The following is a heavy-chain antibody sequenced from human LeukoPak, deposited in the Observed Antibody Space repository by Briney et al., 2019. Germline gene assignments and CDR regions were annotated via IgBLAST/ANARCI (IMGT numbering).Heavy chain of an antibody. J-gene: IGHJ4*02. CDR2: INPSGGST. V-gene: IGHV1-46*01. Sequence: ASVKVSCKASGYTFTSYYMHWVRQAPGQGLEWMGIINPSGGSTSYAQKFQGRVTMTRDTSTSTVYMELSSLRSDDTAVYYCARVGNILTPLDYWGQGTLVTVSS. CDR3: ARVGNILTPLDY. CDR1: GYTFTSYY. D-gene: IGHD2/OR15-2a*01.